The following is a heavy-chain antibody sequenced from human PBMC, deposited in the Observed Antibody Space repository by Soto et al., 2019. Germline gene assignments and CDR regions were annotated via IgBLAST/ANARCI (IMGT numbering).Heavy chain of an antibody. CDR3: AKVIIAGYDSTGYYVGRNAFDI. CDR1: GFTFSSYG. CDR2: ISYEGSNK. V-gene: IGHV3-30*18. Sequence: QVQLVESGGGVVQPGRSLRLSCAASGFTFSSYGMHWVRQAPGKGLEWVAVISYEGSNKYYADSVKGRFTISRDNYKNTLYLQMNSLRAEDTAVYYCAKVIIAGYDSTGYYVGRNAFDIWGQGTMVTVSS. J-gene: IGHJ3*02. D-gene: IGHD3-22*01.